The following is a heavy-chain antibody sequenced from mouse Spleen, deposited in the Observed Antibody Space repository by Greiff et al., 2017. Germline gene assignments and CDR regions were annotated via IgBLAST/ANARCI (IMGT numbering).Heavy chain of an antibody. CDR2: ISNGGGST. Sequence: EVKLVESGGGLVQPGGSLKLSCATSGFTFSDYYMYWVRQTPEKRLEWVAYISNGGGSTYYPDTVKGRFTISRDNAKNTLYLQMSRLKSEDTAMYYCARRLIGGYFDYWGQGTTLTVSS. CDR3: ARRLIGGYFDY. J-gene: IGHJ2*01. CDR1: GFTFSDYY. D-gene: IGHD2-14*01. V-gene: IGHV5-12*02.